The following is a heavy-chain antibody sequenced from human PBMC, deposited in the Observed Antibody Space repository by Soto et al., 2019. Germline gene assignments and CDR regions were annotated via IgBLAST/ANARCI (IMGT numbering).Heavy chain of an antibody. CDR2: ISSSAGTT. Sequence: GGSLRLSCAASGFTFSFYPMSWVRQAPGKGLEWVSGISSSAGTTYYADPVKGRFTISRDNSKNTLYLQMNSLRAEDTAVYYCAKDAHDSSGYYNYWGQGTLVTVSS. V-gene: IGHV3-23*01. J-gene: IGHJ4*02. D-gene: IGHD3-22*01. CDR1: GFTFSFYP. CDR3: AKDAHDSSGYYNY.